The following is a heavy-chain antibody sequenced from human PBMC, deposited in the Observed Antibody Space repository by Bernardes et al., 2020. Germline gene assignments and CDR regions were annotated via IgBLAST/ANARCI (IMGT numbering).Heavy chain of an antibody. V-gene: IGHV1-2*06. J-gene: IGHJ4*02. Sequence: ASVKVSCKASGYTFTGYYMHWVRQAPGQGLEWMGRINPNSGGTNYAQKFQGRVTMTRDTSISTAYMELSRLRSDDTAVYYCARAIVVVPAASVYFDYWGQGTLVTVSS. CDR1: GYTFTGYY. CDR3: ARAIVVVPAASVYFDY. D-gene: IGHD2-2*01. CDR2: INPNSGGT.